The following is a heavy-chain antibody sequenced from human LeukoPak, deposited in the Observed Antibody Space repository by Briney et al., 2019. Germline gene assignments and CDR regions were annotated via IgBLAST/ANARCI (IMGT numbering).Heavy chain of an antibody. CDR3: ASSGDQLLSYAYFDY. J-gene: IGHJ4*02. CDR2: ISSSSSYI. V-gene: IGHV3-21*01. CDR1: GFTFSSYS. Sequence: GGSLRLSCAASGFTFSSYSMNWVRQAPGKGLEWVSSISSSSSYIYYADSVKGRFTISRDNAKNSLYLQMNSLRAEDTAVYYCASSGDQLLSYAYFDYWGQGTLVTVSS. D-gene: IGHD2-2*01.